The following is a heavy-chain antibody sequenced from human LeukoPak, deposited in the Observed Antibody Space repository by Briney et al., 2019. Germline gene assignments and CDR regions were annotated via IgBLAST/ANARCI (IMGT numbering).Heavy chain of an antibody. V-gene: IGHV4-59*01. CDR3: AKGGKGFPLGLRFDS. CDR2: IYYSGST. J-gene: IGHJ4*02. CDR1: GGSISTYH. Sequence: SETLFLTCTVSGGSISTYHWTWIRQPPGKGLEWIGYIYYSGSTNYNPSLKGRVAISVDTYKNQFSLKLPSLTAADSDVYYCAKGGKGFPLGLRFDSWGQGTLVSVSS. D-gene: IGHD2-21*01.